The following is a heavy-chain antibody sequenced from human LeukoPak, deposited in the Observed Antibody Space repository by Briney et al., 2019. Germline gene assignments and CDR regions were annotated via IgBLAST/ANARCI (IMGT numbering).Heavy chain of an antibody. CDR1: GFTFSIYA. CDR2: IKQDGSEK. J-gene: IGHJ4*02. D-gene: IGHD1-20*01. V-gene: IGHV3-7*01. CDR3: ARDVTDR. Sequence: GGSLRLSCAASGFTFSIYAMSWVRQAPGKGLEWVANIKQDGSEKYYVDSVKGRFTISRDNAKNSLYLQMNSLRAEDTAVYYCARDVTDRWGQGTLVTVSS.